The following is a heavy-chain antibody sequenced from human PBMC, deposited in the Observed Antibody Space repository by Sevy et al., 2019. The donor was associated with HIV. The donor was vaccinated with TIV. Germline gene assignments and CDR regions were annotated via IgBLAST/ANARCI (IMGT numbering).Heavy chain of an antibody. CDR3: ARGALIFDSSGYYFSPFDF. J-gene: IGHJ4*02. CDR1: GGSISSRSYY. Sequence: SETLSLTCTVSGGSISSRSYYWSWIRRPAGKGLEWIGLIYSSGSTNSNPSLKSRVTMSVDTSKTQFSLKLSSVTATDTAVYYCARGALIFDSSGYYFSPFDFWGQGTLVTVSS. CDR2: IYSSGST. D-gene: IGHD3-22*01. V-gene: IGHV4-61*02.